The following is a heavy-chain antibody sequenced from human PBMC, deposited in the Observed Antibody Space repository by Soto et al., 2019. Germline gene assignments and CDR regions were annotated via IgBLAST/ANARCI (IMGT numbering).Heavy chain of an antibody. CDR3: ATRCLLVSKICDAFDI. CDR1: GYTLTELS. Sequence: ASVKVSCKVSGYTLTELSMHWVRQAPGKGLEWMGGFDPEDGETIYAQKFQGRVTMTEDTSTDTAYMELSSLRSEETAVYYCATRCLLVSKICDAFDIWGQGTMVTV. D-gene: IGHD6-6*01. J-gene: IGHJ3*02. V-gene: IGHV1-24*01. CDR2: FDPEDGET.